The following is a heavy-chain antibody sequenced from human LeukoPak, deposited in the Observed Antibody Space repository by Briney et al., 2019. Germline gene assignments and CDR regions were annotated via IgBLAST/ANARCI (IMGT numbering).Heavy chain of an antibody. V-gene: IGHV1-58*01. CDR1: GFTFTSSA. Sequence: SVKVSCKASGFTFTSSAVQWVRQARGQRLEWIGWIVVGSGNTDYAQKFQERVTITRDMSTSTAYMELSSLRSEDTAVYYCAAYYYDSSGRDYWGQGTLVTVSS. CDR3: AAYYYDSSGRDY. CDR2: IVVGSGNT. D-gene: IGHD3-22*01. J-gene: IGHJ4*02.